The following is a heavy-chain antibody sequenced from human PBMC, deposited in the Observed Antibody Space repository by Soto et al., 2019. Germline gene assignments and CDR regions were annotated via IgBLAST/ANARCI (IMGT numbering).Heavy chain of an antibody. D-gene: IGHD1-26*01. CDR2: MSPNRGGT. CDR1: GYTFTAYS. CDR3: ARSSGTYSDFDY. Sequence: ASVKVSCKASGYTFTAYSVHWVRQAPGQGLEWMGWMSPNRGGTNYAQSFQGRVTMTWDTSISTAFMELRSLKSDDTALYFCARSSGTYSDFDYWGQGTQVTV. V-gene: IGHV1-2*02. J-gene: IGHJ4*02.